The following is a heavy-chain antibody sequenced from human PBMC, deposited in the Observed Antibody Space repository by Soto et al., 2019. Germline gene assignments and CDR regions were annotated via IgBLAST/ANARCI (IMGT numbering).Heavy chain of an antibody. D-gene: IGHD2-8*01. J-gene: IGHJ4*02. CDR1: GGSISSGGYY. Sequence: SETLSLTCTVSGGSISSGGYYWSWIRQHPGKGLEWIGYIYYSGSTYYNPSLKSRVTISVDTSKNQFSLKLSSVTAADTAVYYCARGLTYAIVDYWGQGTLVTVSS. CDR3: ARGLTYAIVDY. V-gene: IGHV4-31*03. CDR2: IYYSGST.